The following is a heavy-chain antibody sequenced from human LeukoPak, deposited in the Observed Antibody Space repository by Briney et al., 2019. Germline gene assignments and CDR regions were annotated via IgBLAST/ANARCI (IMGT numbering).Heavy chain of an antibody. D-gene: IGHD4-17*01. V-gene: IGHV3-33*01. CDR3: GGGGHDYGDYGLVNY. Sequence: GRSLRLSCAASGFTFSSYGMHWVRQAPGKGLEWVAVIWYDGSNKYYPASVKGRFTISEANSKNTLYLQMNSLRAETTVVYYWGGGGHDYGDYGLVNYWGQGALVTVSS. CDR2: IWYDGSNK. J-gene: IGHJ4*02. CDR1: GFTFSSYG.